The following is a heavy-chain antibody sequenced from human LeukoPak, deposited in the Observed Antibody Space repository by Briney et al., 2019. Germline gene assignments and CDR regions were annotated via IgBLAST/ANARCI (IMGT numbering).Heavy chain of an antibody. Sequence: PGGSLRLSCAASGFTFSSYAMSWVRQAPGKGLEWVSVISGSGGNTYYADSVKGRFTISRDNSKNTLYLQMNSLRAEDTAVYYCAKDGHDSSGYYTDYWGQGTLVTVSS. CDR2: ISGSGGNT. CDR3: AKDGHDSSGYYTDY. D-gene: IGHD3-22*01. J-gene: IGHJ4*02. CDR1: GFTFSSYA. V-gene: IGHV3-23*01.